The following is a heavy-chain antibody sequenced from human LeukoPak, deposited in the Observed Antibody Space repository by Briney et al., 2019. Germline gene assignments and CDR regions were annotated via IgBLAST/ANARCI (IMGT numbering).Heavy chain of an antibody. V-gene: IGHV3-33*01. CDR2: IWYDGSNK. Sequence: GGSLRLSCAASGFTFSSYGMHWVRQAPGKGLEWVAVIWYDGSNKYYADSVKGRFTISRDNAKNSLYLQMNSLRAEDTAVYYCARGKAGAFDIWGQGTMVTVSS. CDR1: GFTFSSYG. D-gene: IGHD1-14*01. J-gene: IGHJ3*02. CDR3: ARGKAGAFDI.